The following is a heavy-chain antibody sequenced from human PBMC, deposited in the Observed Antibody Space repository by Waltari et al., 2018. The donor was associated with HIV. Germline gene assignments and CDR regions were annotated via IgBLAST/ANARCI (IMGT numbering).Heavy chain of an antibody. Sequence: QVQLVESGGGVVQPGRSLRLSYAASGFIFNILCMHCVRQVPGKGLGGVAVISFDGSNKNYADSVKGRFTVSRDKSKNTLFLQMNSLRAEDTALYYCAKDSAGATSYYYYVMDVWGQGTTVTVSS. D-gene: IGHD3-10*01. CDR3: AKDSAGATSYYYYVMDV. J-gene: IGHJ6*02. CDR1: GFIFNILC. V-gene: IGHV3-30*18. CDR2: ISFDGSNK.